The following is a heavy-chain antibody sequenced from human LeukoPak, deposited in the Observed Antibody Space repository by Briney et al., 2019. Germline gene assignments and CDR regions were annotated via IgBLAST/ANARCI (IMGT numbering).Heavy chain of an antibody. CDR3: ARAKYYDFWSGYYAT. Sequence: AASVKVSCKASGYTFTGYYMHWVRQAPGQGLEWMGWINPNSGGTNYAQKFQGRVTITTDESTSTAYMELSSLRSEDTAVYYCARAKYYDFWSGYYATWGQGTLVTVSS. CDR2: INPNSGGT. J-gene: IGHJ5*02. D-gene: IGHD3-3*01. CDR1: GYTFTGYY. V-gene: IGHV1-2*02.